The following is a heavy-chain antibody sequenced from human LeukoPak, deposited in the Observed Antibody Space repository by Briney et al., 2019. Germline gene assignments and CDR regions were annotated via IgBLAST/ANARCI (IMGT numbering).Heavy chain of an antibody. CDR3: ARDRIIYGDYGDTFDI. Sequence: GGSLRLSCAASGFIVSTSNMNWVRQAPGKGLEWVSSISSSSNYIYYADSVKGRFTISRDNAKNSLYLQMNSLRAEDTAVYYCARDRIIYGDYGDTFDIWGQGTMVTVSS. V-gene: IGHV3-21*01. CDR2: ISSSSNYI. J-gene: IGHJ3*02. CDR1: GFIVSTSN. D-gene: IGHD4-17*01.